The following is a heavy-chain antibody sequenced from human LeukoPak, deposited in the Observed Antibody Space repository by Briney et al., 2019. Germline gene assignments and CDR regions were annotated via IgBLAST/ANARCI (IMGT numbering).Heavy chain of an antibody. CDR3: ARHDLIEYSSSPRPYYFDY. Sequence: PSETLSLTCTVSGGSISSSSYYWGWIRQPPGKGLVWIGSIYYSGSTYYNPSLKSRVTISVDTSKNQFSLKLSSVTAADTAVYYCARHDLIEYSSSPRPYYFDYWGQGTLVTVSS. CDR1: GGSISSSSYY. CDR2: IYYSGST. D-gene: IGHD6-6*01. J-gene: IGHJ4*02. V-gene: IGHV4-39*01.